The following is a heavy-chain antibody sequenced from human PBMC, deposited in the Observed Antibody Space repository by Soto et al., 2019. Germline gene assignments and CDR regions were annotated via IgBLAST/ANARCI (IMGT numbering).Heavy chain of an antibody. CDR2: IIPTLGTP. J-gene: IGHJ4*02. D-gene: IGHD3-16*01. CDR3: ARVGLGAYDY. Sequence: QVQLVQSGAEVKKPGSSVKVSCKASGGLFSNFAFNWMRQAPGQGIEWMGGIIPTLGTPHYAQKFLGRVTITADESTRTVYMEMSSLTVEDTAVYYCARVGLGAYDYWGQGTLIIVSS. V-gene: IGHV1-69*01. CDR1: GGLFSNFA.